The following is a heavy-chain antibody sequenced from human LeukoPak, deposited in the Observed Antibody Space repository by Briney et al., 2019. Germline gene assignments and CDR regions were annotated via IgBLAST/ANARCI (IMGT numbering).Heavy chain of an antibody. CDR1: GYSFTSYW. CDR2: IYPGDSDT. V-gene: IGHV5-51*01. J-gene: IGHJ4*02. CDR3: ARSLAARGQTDY. Sequence: GGSLGLSCKGSGYSFTSYWIGWVRQMPGKGLEWMGIIYPGDSDTRYSPSFQGQVTISADKSISTAYLQWSSLKASDTAMYYCARSLAARGQTDYWGQGTLVTVSS. D-gene: IGHD6-6*01.